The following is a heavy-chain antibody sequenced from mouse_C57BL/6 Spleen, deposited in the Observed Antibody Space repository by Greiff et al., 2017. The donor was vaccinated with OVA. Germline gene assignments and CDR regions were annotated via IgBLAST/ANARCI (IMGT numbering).Heavy chain of an antibody. CDR2: IDPEDGET. D-gene: IGHD1-1*01. V-gene: IGHV14-2*01. J-gene: IGHJ2*01. CDR1: GFNIKDYY. Sequence: VQLQQSGAELVKPGASVKLSCTASGFNIKDYYMHWVKQRPEKGLEWIGRIDPEDGETKYAPQFQGKGTITADTSSKPAYLQLSSLTSDDTAVYYCARSGSRCYCDYWGQGTTLTVSS. CDR3: ARSGSRCYCDY.